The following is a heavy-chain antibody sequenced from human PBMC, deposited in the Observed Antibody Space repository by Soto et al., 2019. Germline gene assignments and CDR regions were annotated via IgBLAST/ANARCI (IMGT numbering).Heavy chain of an antibody. D-gene: IGHD2-21*02. CDR1: GFTFSRCA. CDR2: IYGGWST. J-gene: IGHJ5*02. CDR3: ARDSVSDGYCAGDCHPTFDH. V-gene: IGHV3-66*01. Sequence: AESLRPSYKPSGFTFSRCALHRFRQVAGKGLEWVAVIYGGWSTYYADSVKGRFTISRDNSKNTLYLQMTSLRAEDTAVYYCARDSVSDGYCAGDCHPTFDHWGQGP.